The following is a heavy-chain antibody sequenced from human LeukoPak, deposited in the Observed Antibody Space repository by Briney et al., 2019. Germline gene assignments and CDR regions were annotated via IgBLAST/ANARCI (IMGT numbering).Heavy chain of an antibody. V-gene: IGHV4-4*07. J-gene: IGHJ4*02. D-gene: IGHD5-18*01. CDR2: IYSSGRT. CDR3: ARDYSYPDY. CDR1: GASISAYH. Sequence: PSETLSLTCSVSGASISAYHWSRIRQPAGKGLEWIGRIYSSGRTNYIPSLKSRLTMSVDTSKNQFSLKLNSVTAADTAVYYCARDYSYPDYWGQGTLVTVSS.